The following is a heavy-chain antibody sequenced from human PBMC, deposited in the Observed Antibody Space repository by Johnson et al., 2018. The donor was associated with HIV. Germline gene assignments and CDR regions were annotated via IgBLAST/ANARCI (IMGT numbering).Heavy chain of an antibody. CDR1: GFTFSSYG. J-gene: IGHJ3*02. CDR3: ARDPSYDMAHTDAFDI. V-gene: IGHV3-30*03. CDR2: ISYDGSNK. D-gene: IGHD3-22*01. Sequence: QEQLVESGGGVVQPGRSLRLSCVASGFTFSSYGMHWVRQAPGKGLEWVAVISYDGSNKYYADSVKGRFTISRDNSKDTLYLQMNSLRAEDTALYYCARDPSYDMAHTDAFDIWGQGTMVTVSS.